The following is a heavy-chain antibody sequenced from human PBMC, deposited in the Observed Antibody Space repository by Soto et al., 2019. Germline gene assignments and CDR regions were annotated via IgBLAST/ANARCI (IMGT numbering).Heavy chain of an antibody. D-gene: IGHD3-22*01. Sequence: ASVKVSCKASGYTFTSYAMHWVRQAPGQRLEWMGWINAGNGNTKYSQKFQGRVTITRDTSASTAYMELSSLRSEDTAVYYCARTVNYYDSSGYYYSDWGQGTLVTVSS. CDR3: ARTVNYYDSSGYYYSD. CDR2: INAGNGNT. V-gene: IGHV1-3*01. CDR1: GYTFTSYA. J-gene: IGHJ4*02.